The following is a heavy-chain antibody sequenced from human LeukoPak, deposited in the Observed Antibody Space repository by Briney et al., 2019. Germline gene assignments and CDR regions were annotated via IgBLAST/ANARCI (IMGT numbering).Heavy chain of an antibody. CDR2: ISSSSSYI. CDR1: GFTFSSYS. CDR3: ARRSSAAGTIPFQH. V-gene: IGHV3-21*01. Sequence: PGGSLRLSCAASGFTFSSYSMNWVRQAPGKGLEWVSSISSSSSYIYYADSVKGRFTISRDNAKNSLYLQMNSLRAEDTAVYYCARRSSAAGTIPFQHWGQGTLVTVSS. D-gene: IGHD6-13*01. J-gene: IGHJ1*01.